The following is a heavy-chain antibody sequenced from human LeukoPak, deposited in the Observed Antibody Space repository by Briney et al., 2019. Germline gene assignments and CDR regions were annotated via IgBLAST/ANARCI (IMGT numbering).Heavy chain of an antibody. CDR1: GYTFTSYG. Sequence: ASVKVSCKASGYTFTSYGISWVRQAPGQGLEWMGWISAYNGNTNYAQKFQGRVTMTRDTSISTAYMELSRLRSDDTAVYYCARERERFYYGSGPFDYWGQGTLVTVSS. CDR3: ARERERFYYGSGPFDY. D-gene: IGHD3-10*01. CDR2: ISAYNGNT. V-gene: IGHV1-18*01. J-gene: IGHJ4*02.